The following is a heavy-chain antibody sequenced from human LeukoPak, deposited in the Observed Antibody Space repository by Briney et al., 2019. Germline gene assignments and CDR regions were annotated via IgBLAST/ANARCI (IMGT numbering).Heavy chain of an antibody. CDR2: IIPIFGTP. Sequence: SVKVPCKASGGTFSSYIITWVRQAPGQGLEWMGRIIPIFGTPDYAQKFQGRVTITADESTSTAYMELSRLRFEDTAVYYCARQGYTNNLGGYFGDKDDGFDLWGQGTMVTVSS. D-gene: IGHD3-9*01. CDR1: GGTFSSYI. V-gene: IGHV1-69*13. CDR3: ARQGYTNNLGGYFGDKDDGFDL. J-gene: IGHJ3*01.